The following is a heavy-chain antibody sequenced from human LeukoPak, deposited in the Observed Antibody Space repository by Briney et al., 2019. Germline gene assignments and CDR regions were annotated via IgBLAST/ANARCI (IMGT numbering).Heavy chain of an antibody. CDR2: INHSGGST. J-gene: IGHJ6*03. D-gene: IGHD6-6*01. Sequence: AGGSLRLSCAASGFTFSTYAMTWVRQAPGKGLEWVSTINHSGGSTYYADSVKGRFTISRDNSKNTLYLQMNSLRAEDTAVYYCARDRAARALAYYYYYMDVWGKGTTVTVSS. V-gene: IGHV3-23*01. CDR3: ARDRAARALAYYYYYMDV. CDR1: GFTFSTYA.